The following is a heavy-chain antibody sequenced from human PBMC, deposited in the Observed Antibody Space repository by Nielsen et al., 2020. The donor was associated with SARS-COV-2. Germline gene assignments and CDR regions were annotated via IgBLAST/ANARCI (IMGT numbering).Heavy chain of an antibody. CDR1: GGTFSSYA. Sequence: SVKVSCKASGGTFSSYAISWVRQAPGQGLEWMGGIIPIFGTANYAQKFQGRVTITADESTSTAYMELSSLRSEDTAVYYCASQAEGYNSPYDYWGQGTLVTVSS. V-gene: IGHV1-69*13. CDR2: IIPIFGTA. CDR3: ASQAEGYNSPYDY. J-gene: IGHJ4*02. D-gene: IGHD3-10*01.